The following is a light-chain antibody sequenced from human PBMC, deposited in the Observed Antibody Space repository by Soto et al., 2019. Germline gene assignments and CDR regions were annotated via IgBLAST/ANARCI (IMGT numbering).Light chain of an antibody. CDR3: QQRSNWLYT. Sequence: EIVLTQSPATLTLSPGERATLSCRASQSVSSYLAWYQQKPGQAPRLLIYDASNRATGIPARFSGSGSGTDFTLTTSSLDPEDFAVYYCQQRSNWLYTFGQGTMLEI. V-gene: IGKV3-11*01. J-gene: IGKJ2*01. CDR1: QSVSSY. CDR2: DAS.